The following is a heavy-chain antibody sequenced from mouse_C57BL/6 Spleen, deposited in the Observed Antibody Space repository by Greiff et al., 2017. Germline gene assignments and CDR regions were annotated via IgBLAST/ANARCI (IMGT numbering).Heavy chain of an antibody. CDR2: ISPSASYT. Sequence: VQLQQPGAELVMPGASVKLSCKASGYTFTSYWMDWVKPRPGQGLEWIGEISPSASYTNYNQKFKGKSTLTVDTSSSTAYMQLSSLTSEDSAVYYCARSRGRRFDYWGQGTTLTVSS. CDR3: ARSRGRRFDY. V-gene: IGHV1-69*01. J-gene: IGHJ2*01. D-gene: IGHD3-3*01. CDR1: GYTFTSYW.